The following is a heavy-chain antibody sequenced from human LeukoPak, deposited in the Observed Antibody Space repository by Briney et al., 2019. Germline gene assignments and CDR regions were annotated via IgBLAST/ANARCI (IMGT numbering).Heavy chain of an antibody. J-gene: IGHJ4*02. V-gene: IGHV3-7*01. D-gene: IGHD2-15*01. Sequence: GGSLRLSCAASGFTFSSYWMSWVRQAPGKGLEWVANIKQDGSEKYYVDSVKGRFTISRDNAKNSLYLQMNSLRAEDTAVYYCARVRRYCSGGSCNRYYFDYWGQGTLVTVSS. CDR3: ARVRRYCSGGSCNRYYFDY. CDR2: IKQDGSEK. CDR1: GFTFSSYW.